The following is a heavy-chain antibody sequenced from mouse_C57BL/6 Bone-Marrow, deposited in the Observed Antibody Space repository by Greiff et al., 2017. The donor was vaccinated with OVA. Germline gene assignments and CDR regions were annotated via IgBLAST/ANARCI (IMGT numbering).Heavy chain of an antibody. V-gene: IGHV1-15*01. D-gene: IGHD1-1*01. CDR1: GYTFTDYE. CDR3: FTTVDMDY. Sequence: QVHVKQSGAELVRPGASVTLSRKASGYTFTDYEMHWVKQTPVHGLEWIGAIDPETGGTAYNQKFKGKAILTADKSSSTAYMELRSLTSEDSAVYYFFTTVDMDYWGQGTSVTVSS. CDR2: IDPETGGT. J-gene: IGHJ4*01.